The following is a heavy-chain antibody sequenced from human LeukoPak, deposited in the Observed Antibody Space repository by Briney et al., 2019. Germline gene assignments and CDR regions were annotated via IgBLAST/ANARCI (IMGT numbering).Heavy chain of an antibody. V-gene: IGHV3-21*01. CDR2: ISSSSYI. J-gene: IGHJ4*02. CDR3: ARGGYSSGWYGY. CDR1: GFTFSSYS. Sequence: GGSPRLSCAASGFTFSSYSMNWVRQAPGKGLEWVSSISSSSYIYYADSVKGRFTISRDNAKNSLYLQMNSLRAEDTAVYYCARGGYSSGWYGYWGQGTLVTVSS. D-gene: IGHD6-19*01.